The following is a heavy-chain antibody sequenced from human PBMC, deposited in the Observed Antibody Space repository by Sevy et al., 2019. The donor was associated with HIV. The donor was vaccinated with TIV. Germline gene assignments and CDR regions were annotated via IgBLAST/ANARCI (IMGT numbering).Heavy chain of an antibody. D-gene: IGHD6-19*01. CDR1: GFIFSDYW. J-gene: IGHJ6*02. CDR2: IKQDGNEK. V-gene: IGHV3-7*01. CDR3: AREAVAGRSGPWKADYYYAGMDV. Sequence: GGSLRLSCVASGFIFSDYWMTWVRQAPGKGLEWVANIKQDGNEKYYMDSAKGRFTISRDNAKNSVYLQVNSLRAEDTAVYYCAREAVAGRSGPWKADYYYAGMDVRGQGTTVTVSS.